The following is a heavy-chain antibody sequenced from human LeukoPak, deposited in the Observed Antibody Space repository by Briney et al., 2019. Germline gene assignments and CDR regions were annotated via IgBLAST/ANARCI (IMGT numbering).Heavy chain of an antibody. CDR3: ASGPITGTTTVFDY. J-gene: IGHJ4*02. D-gene: IGHD1-7*01. CDR2: MNPNSGGT. V-gene: IGHV1-2*02. Sequence: ASVKVSCKASGYTFSGYYIHWVRQAPGQGLEWMGWMNPNSGGTNYAQKFQGRVTMTRDTSISTAYMELSRLRSDDTAVYYCASGPITGTTTVFDYWGQGTLVTVSS. CDR1: GYTFSGYY.